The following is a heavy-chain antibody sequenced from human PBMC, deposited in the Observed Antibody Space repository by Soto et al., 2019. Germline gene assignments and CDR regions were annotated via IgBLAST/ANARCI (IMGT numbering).Heavy chain of an antibody. CDR1: GGSFSGYY. CDR3: ERSHPGFGVNYGMDV. D-gene: IGHD3-10*01. V-gene: IGHV4-34*01. CDR2: INHSGST. Sequence: SETLSLTCAVYGGSFSGYYWSWIRQPPGKGLEWIGEINHSGSTNYNPSLKSRVTISVDTSKNQFSLKLSSVTAADTAVYYCERSHPGFGVNYGMDVWGQGTKVTVSS. J-gene: IGHJ6*02.